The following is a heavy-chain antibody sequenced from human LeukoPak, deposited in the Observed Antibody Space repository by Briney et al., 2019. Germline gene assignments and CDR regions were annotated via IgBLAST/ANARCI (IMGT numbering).Heavy chain of an antibody. CDR3: ARDGAAAGSEPFDY. D-gene: IGHD6-13*01. J-gene: IGHJ4*02. CDR2: IWYDGSNK. Sequence: PGGSLRLSCAASGFTFSSYGMHWVRQAPGKGLEWVAVIWYDGSNKYYADSVKGRFTISRDNSKNTLYLQMNSLRAEDTAVYYCARDGAAAGSEPFDYWGQGTLVTVSS. V-gene: IGHV3-33*01. CDR1: GFTFSSYG.